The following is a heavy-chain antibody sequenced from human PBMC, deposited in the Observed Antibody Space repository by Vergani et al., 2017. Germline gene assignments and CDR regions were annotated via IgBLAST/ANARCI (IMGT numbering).Heavy chain of an antibody. D-gene: IGHD1-26*01. V-gene: IGHV4-31*03. J-gene: IGHJ6*02. Sequence: QVQLQESGPGLVKPSQTLSLTCTVSGGSISSGGYYWSWIRQNPGKGLEWIGYIYYSGSTYYNPSLKSRVTISVDTSKNQFSLKLSSVTAADTAVYYCARDLGIVGATNYYGMDVWGQGTTVTVSS. CDR2: IYYSGST. CDR3: ARDLGIVGATNYYGMDV. CDR1: GGSISSGGYY.